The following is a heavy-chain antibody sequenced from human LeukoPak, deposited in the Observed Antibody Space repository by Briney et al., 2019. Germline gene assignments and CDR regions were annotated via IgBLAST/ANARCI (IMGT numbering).Heavy chain of an antibody. CDR2: ISHSGST. D-gene: IGHD3-9*01. V-gene: IGHV4-34*01. J-gene: IGHJ4*02. CDR1: GGSFSGYY. Sequence: SETLSLTCAVYGGSFSGYYWSWIRQPPGKGLEWIGEISHSGSTNYNPSLKSRVTISVDTSKNQFSLKLSSVTAADTAVYYCEVRYYDILTGYSGPDYWGQGTLVTVSS. CDR3: EVRYYDILTGYSGPDY.